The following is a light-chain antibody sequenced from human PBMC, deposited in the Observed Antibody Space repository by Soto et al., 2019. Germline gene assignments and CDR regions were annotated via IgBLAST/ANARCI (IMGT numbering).Light chain of an antibody. Sequence: EVVFTQSPGTLSLSPGERATLSCRASQSVSNSYLAWYQQKPGQAPRLLISDASSRATGIPDRFSGSGSGTDFTLTISRLEPEDFALYYCQQYGSSPITFGQGTRLENK. CDR1: QSVSNSY. CDR3: QQYGSSPIT. J-gene: IGKJ5*01. V-gene: IGKV3-20*01. CDR2: DAS.